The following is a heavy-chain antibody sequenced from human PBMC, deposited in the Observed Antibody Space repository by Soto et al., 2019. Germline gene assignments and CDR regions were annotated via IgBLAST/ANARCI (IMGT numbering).Heavy chain of an antibody. V-gene: IGHV4-38-2*02. CDR3: ARDLGQTALAD. J-gene: IGHJ4*02. CDR2: IHHSGSA. D-gene: IGHD5-18*01. Sequence: SETLSLTCGVSGFSISSGYYWGWIRQSPGKGLEWIGSIHHSGSAYYSPALKSRVTILVDSSKNHFSLRLNSVTAADPAVYYCARDLGQTALADWGQGIVVTVSS. CDR1: GFSISSGYY.